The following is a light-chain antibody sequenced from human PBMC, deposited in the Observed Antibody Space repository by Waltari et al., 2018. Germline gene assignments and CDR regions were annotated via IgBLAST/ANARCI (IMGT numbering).Light chain of an antibody. CDR3: SSYKSGSILL. J-gene: IGLJ2*01. CDR2: TNN. V-gene: IGLV1-44*01. Sequence: QPVLTQPPSASGTPGQTVTISCSGSSSNIGKSFVKWYQQFPGKAPKILIFTNNNRPSGVSNRFSGSKSGNTASLTISGLQAEDEADYYCSSYKSGSILLFGGGTKVTVL. CDR1: SSNIGKSF.